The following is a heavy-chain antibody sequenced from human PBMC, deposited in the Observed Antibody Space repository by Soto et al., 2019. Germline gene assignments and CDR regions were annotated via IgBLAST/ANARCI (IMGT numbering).Heavy chain of an antibody. CDR1: GFTFSSYW. D-gene: IGHD5-12*01. V-gene: IGHV3-7*03. CDR2: IKADRTEK. CDR3: VTAVRGYNANGDL. J-gene: IGHJ6*02. Sequence: PGGSLRLSCVGSGFTFSSYWMGWVRQTPGKGLEWVATIKADRTEKYYVDSVKGRFTFSRDNAKTSVYLEMNSLRAEDTAVYYCVTAVRGYNANGDLWGQGTTVTVSS.